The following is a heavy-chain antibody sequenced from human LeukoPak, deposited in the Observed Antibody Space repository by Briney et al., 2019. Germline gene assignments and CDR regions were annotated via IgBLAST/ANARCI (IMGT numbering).Heavy chain of an antibody. CDR2: ISSSSSYT. Sequence: GGSLRLSCAASGFTFSSYSMNWVRQAPGKGLEWVSSISSSSSYTYYADSVKGRFTISRDNAKNSLYLQMNSLRAEDTAVYYCARFGRDGYNFNWGQGTLVTVSS. D-gene: IGHD5-24*01. CDR1: GFTFSSYS. V-gene: IGHV3-21*01. J-gene: IGHJ1*01. CDR3: ARFGRDGYNFN.